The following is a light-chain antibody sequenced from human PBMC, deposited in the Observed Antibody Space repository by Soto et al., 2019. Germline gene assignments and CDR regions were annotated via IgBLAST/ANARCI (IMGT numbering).Light chain of an antibody. CDR2: DDK. CDR1: SNVGSNY. J-gene: IGLJ3*02. V-gene: IGLV1-51*01. CDR3: GTWDKSLDYGV. Sequence: QSALTQPPSVSAAAGAKVTISCSGSNVGSNYVAWYQQIPGSAPRLLIYDDKERPSGTPDRFSGSRYGTTATLVIAGLQTGDEGEYFCGTWDKSLDYGVFGGGTKVTVL.